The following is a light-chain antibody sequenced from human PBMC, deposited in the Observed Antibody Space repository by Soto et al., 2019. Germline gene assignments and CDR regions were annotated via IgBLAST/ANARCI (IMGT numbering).Light chain of an antibody. CDR1: SSDVGGYDY. Sequence: QSALTQPTSVSGSPGQSVAISCTGASSDVGGYDYVSWYQQHPGKAPKLILYEVTNRPSGVSNHFSGSKSGNTASLIISGLQADDEADYYCSSYSTTSTRVFGSGTKVTVL. CDR2: EVT. V-gene: IGLV2-14*01. J-gene: IGLJ1*01. CDR3: SSYSTTSTRV.